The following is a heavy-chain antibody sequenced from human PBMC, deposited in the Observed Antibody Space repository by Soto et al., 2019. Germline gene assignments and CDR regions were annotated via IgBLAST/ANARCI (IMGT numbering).Heavy chain of an antibody. J-gene: IGHJ4*02. D-gene: IGHD1-26*01. Sequence: QVQLVESGGGVVQPGRSLRLSCAASGFTFSSYGMHWVRQAPGQGLVWVAVISYDGSNKYYADSVKGRFTISRDNSKNSLYLQMTSLRAEDTAVYYCAKARIVGATAWGPFDYWGQGTLVTVSS. CDR3: AKARIVGATAWGPFDY. CDR1: GFTFSSYG. V-gene: IGHV3-30*18. CDR2: ISYDGSNK.